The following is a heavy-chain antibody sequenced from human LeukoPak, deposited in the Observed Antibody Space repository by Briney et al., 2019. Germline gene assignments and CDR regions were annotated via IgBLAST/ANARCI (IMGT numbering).Heavy chain of an antibody. CDR3: ARDQEGFDY. V-gene: IGHV1-46*01. CDR1: GYSFTNNY. Sequence: ASVKVSCKASGYSFTNNYIHWVRQAPGQGLEWMGMIYPRDGSTSYAQKFQGRVTVTSDTPTSTVHMELSGLRSEDTAVYYCARDQEGFDYWGQGTLVTVSS. J-gene: IGHJ4*02. CDR2: IYPRDGST.